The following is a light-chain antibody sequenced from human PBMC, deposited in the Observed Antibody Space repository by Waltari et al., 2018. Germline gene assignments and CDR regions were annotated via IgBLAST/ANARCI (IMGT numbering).Light chain of an antibody. V-gene: IGLV2-23*02. CDR1: SSDIGRCKL. CDR3: CSYAGARGLI. CDR2: EVT. Sequence: QSALTKPASVSGSPGQSITPSCPGTSSDIGRCKLASWYQQHPGKAPKRLLYEVTERHSGVFNRFSGSKSGNTASLTISGLQAEDEADYYCCSYAGARGLIFGGGTKVTVL. J-gene: IGLJ2*01.